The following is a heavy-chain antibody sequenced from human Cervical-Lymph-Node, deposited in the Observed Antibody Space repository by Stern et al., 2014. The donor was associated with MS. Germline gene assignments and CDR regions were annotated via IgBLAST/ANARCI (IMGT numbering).Heavy chain of an antibody. CDR1: GFPFSSYG. D-gene: IGHD1-26*01. CDR3: ARDCKLRYYYYGMDV. CDR2: LWYDGSNK. Sequence: VQLVESGGGVVQPGRSLRLSCAASGFPFSSYGMHWVRQAPGKGLEWVAVLWYDGSNKYYADSVKGRFTISRDNSKNTLYLQMNSLRAEDTAVYYCARDCKLRYYYYGMDVWGQGTTVTVSS. V-gene: IGHV3-33*01. J-gene: IGHJ6*02.